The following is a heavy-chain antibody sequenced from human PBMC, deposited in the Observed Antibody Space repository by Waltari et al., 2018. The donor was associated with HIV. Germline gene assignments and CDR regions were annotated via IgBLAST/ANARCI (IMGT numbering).Heavy chain of an antibody. CDR3: ASLGVNLETGFYYGRDV. D-gene: IGHD3-9*01. CDR1: GGSFRGYH. J-gene: IGHJ6*02. Sequence: QVQLQQWGAGLLKPSETLSLTCAAFGGSFRGYHWTWIRQSPGKGLEWIGEISHSGSTTYSPSLKSRVTISVDTSKNQFSLRLSSGTAADTAVYYCASLGVNLETGFYYGRDVWGQGTTVIVSS. CDR2: ISHSGST. V-gene: IGHV4-34*01.